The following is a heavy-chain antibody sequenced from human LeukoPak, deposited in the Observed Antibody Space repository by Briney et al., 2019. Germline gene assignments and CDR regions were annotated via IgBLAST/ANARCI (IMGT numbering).Heavy chain of an antibody. CDR3: AREGCSSTSCYARYYYYYGMDV. D-gene: IGHD2-2*01. CDR1: GFTFSSYS. Sequence: GGSLRLSCAASGFTFSSYSMNWVRQAPGKGLEWVSSISSSSSYIYYADSVKGRFTISRDNAKNSLYLQMNSLRAEDTAVYYCAREGCSSTSCYARYYYYYGMDVWGQGTTVTVSS. CDR2: ISSSSSYI. V-gene: IGHV3-21*01. J-gene: IGHJ6*02.